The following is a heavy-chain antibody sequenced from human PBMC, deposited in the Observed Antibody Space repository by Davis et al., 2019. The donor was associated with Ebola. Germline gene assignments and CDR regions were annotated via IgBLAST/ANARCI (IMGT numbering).Heavy chain of an antibody. J-gene: IGHJ4*02. CDR3: ARVTDYGVHPGGD. V-gene: IGHV1-2*02. CDR2: INPNSGGT. Sequence: SMTVSCKASGYTFTGYYMHWVRQAPGQGLEWMGWINPNSGGTNYAQKFQGRVTMTRDTSISTAYMELSRLRSDDTAVYYCARVTDYGVHPGGDWGQGTLVTVSS. D-gene: IGHD4-17*01. CDR1: GYTFTGYY.